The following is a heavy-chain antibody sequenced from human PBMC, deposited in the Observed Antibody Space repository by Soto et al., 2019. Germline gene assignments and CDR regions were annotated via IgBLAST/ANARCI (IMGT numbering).Heavy chain of an antibody. D-gene: IGHD3-10*01. CDR2: ISGYNGDT. Sequence: QVQLVRSGAEVKKPGASVKVSCKASGYTFTNYGISWVRQAPGQGLEWMGWISGYNGDTDYAQKVQGRVTMTTHTSTSTVYMELRSLSSDDTAVYYCAREGIRPYYYYGMDVWGQGTTVTVSS. J-gene: IGHJ6*02. CDR3: AREGIRPYYYYGMDV. V-gene: IGHV1-18*01. CDR1: GYTFTNYG.